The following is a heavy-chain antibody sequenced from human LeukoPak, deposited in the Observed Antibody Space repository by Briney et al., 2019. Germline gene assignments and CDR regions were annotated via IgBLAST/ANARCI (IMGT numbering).Heavy chain of an antibody. CDR1: GFSFSSYA. Sequence: QPGGSLRLSCAASGFSFSSYAMSWVRLAPGKGLEWVSGISGSGGNAYYADSVKGRFTISRDNSKNTLYLQMNSLRAEDTAVYYCAKAAYGPLYYFDYWGQGTMVTVSS. J-gene: IGHJ4*02. V-gene: IGHV3-23*01. D-gene: IGHD3-10*01. CDR2: ISGSGGNA. CDR3: AKAAYGPLYYFDY.